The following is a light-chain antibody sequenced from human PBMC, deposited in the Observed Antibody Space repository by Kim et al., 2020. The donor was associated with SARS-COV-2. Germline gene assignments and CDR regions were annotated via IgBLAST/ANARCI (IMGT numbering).Light chain of an antibody. Sequence: QPVLTQPPSASASLGASVTLTCTLSSGYSNYKVDWYQQRPGKGPRFVMRVGTGGVVGSKGDGIPDRFSVLGSGLNRYLTIKNIQEEDESDYHCGADHASGSNFAWVFGGGTQLTVL. V-gene: IGLV9-49*01. CDR3: GADHASGSNFAWV. CDR1: SGYSNYK. CDR2: VGTGGVVG. J-gene: IGLJ3*02.